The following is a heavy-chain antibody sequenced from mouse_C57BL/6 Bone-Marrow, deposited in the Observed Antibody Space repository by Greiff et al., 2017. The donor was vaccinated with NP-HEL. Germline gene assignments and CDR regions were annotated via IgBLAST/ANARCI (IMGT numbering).Heavy chain of an antibody. D-gene: IGHD2-5*01. CDR1: GYTFTSYT. V-gene: IGHV1-4*01. CDR2: INPSSGYT. J-gene: IGHJ3*01. CDR3: ARFAYYSNYPFAY. Sequence: VQLQQSGAELARPGASVKMSCKASGYTFTSYTMHWVKQRPGQGLEWIGYINPSSGYTKYNQKFKDKATLTADKASSTANMQLSSLTSKDSAIYYCARFAYYSNYPFAYWGQGTLVTVSA.